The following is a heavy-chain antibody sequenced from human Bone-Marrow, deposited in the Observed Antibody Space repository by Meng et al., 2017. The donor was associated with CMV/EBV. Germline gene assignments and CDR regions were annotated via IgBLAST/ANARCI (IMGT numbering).Heavy chain of an antibody. D-gene: IGHD2-2*01. CDR1: GGSISSSRYY. CDR3: ARDALNFYEVPAAIKYSYYGMDV. J-gene: IGHJ6*02. V-gene: IGHV4-39*07. Sequence: LRLSCTVSGGSISSSRYYWGWIRQPPGKGLEWIGSIYYSGSTYYNPSLKSRVTISVDTSKNQFSLKLSSVTAADTAVYYCARDALNFYEVPAAIKYSYYGMDVWGQGTTVTVSS. CDR2: IYYSGST.